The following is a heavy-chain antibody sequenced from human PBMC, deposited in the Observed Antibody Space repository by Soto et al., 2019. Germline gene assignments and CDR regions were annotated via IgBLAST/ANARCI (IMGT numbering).Heavy chain of an antibody. CDR2: ISSSSSYI. D-gene: IGHD6-13*01. CDR3: ARDLAAAGGY. Sequence: EVQLVESGGGLVKPGGSLRLSCAASGFTFSSYSMNWVRQAPGKGLEWVSSISSSSSYIYYADSVKGRFTISRDNAKNSLYLQMNSLRAEDTDVYYCARDLAAAGGYWGQGTLVTVSS. J-gene: IGHJ4*02. CDR1: GFTFSSYS. V-gene: IGHV3-21*01.